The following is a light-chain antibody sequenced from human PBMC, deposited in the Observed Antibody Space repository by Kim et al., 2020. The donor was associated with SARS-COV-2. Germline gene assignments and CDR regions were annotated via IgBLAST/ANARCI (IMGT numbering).Light chain of an antibody. J-gene: IGKJ1*01. CDR2: GAS. CDR1: QGISSS. V-gene: IGKV1-13*02. Sequence: SASGGDRVTFTSRASQGISSSLAWYQQKPGKAPNLLIYGASSLESAVPSRFSGTGSGTEFTLTISSLQPDDVATYYCQQYSIYWTFGQGTKVDIK. CDR3: QQYSIYWT.